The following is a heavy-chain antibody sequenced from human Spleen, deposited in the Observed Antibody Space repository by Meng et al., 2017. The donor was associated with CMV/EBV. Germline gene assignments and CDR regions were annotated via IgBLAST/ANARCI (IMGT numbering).Heavy chain of an antibody. Sequence: KVSCKASGYTFTAYYIHWVRQAPGQGLEWMGWLYPNSGATLYAQKFQGRVTVTRDLSISTAYMDLSRLTLGDTALYYCVRGDNWFDSWGQGTLVTVSS. CDR2: LYPNSGAT. CDR3: VRGDNWFDS. CDR1: GYTFTAYY. V-gene: IGHV1-2*02. J-gene: IGHJ5*01.